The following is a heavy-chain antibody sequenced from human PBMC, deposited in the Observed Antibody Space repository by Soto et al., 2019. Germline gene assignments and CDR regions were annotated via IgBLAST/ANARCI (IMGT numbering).Heavy chain of an antibody. CDR1: GGSISSYY. CDR2: IYYSGST. D-gene: IGHD6-19*01. V-gene: IGHV4-59*08. Sequence: SETLSLTCTVSGGSISSYYWSWIRQPPGKGLEWIGYIYYSGSTNYNPSLKSRVTISVDTSKNQFSLKLSSVTAADTAVYYCARHEGGGSSGPWGQGTLVTVSS. J-gene: IGHJ5*02. CDR3: ARHEGGGSSGP.